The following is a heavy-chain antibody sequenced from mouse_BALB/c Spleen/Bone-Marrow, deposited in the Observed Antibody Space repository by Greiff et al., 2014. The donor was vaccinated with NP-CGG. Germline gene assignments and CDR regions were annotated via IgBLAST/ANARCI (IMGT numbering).Heavy chain of an antibody. J-gene: IGHJ3*01. CDR1: GFTFNTYA. CDR3: VRQNYDYAWFAY. CDR2: IRSKSNNYAT. Sequence: VQLQQPGGGLVQPKGSLKLSCAASGFTFNTYAMNWVRQAPGKGLEWVARIRSKSNNYATYYADSVKDRFTISRDDSQSMLYLQMNNLKAEDTAMYYCVRQNYDYAWFAYWGQGTLVTVSA. V-gene: IGHV10-1*02. D-gene: IGHD2-4*01.